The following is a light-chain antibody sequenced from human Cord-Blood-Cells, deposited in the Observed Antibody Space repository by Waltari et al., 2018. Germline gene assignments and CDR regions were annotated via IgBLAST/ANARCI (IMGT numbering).Light chain of an antibody. V-gene: IGLV2-23*01. J-gene: IGLJ3*02. CDR2: EGS. CDR1: SSDVGRYNL. Sequence: QSALTQPASVSVSPGQSITISCTGTSSDVGRYNLVSWYHQHPGKAPKLMIYEGSTRPSGVSNRFSGSKSGNTASLTISGLQAEDEADYYCCSYAGSSPWVFGGGTKLTVL. CDR3: CSYAGSSPWV.